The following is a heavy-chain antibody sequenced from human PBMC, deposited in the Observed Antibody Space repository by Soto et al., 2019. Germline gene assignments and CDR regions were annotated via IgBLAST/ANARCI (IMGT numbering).Heavy chain of an antibody. CDR3: ARDDTAMVSDYGMDV. CDR2: IIPIFGTA. CDR1: GGTFSSYA. D-gene: IGHD5-18*01. Sequence: GASVKVSCKASGGTFSSYAISWVRQAPGQGLEWMGGIIPIFGTANYAQKFQGRVTITADESTSTAYMELSSLRSEDTAVYYCARDDTAMVSDYGMDVWGQGTTVTVSS. J-gene: IGHJ6*02. V-gene: IGHV1-69*13.